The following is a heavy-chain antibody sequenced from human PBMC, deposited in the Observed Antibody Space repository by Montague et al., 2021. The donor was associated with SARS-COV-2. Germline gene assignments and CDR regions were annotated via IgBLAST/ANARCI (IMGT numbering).Heavy chain of an antibody. D-gene: IGHD2-2*02. J-gene: IGHJ6*03. CDR3: ARLGDGIVPSPILGPGPYYSFYYMDV. V-gene: IGHV4-34*01. CDR1: GESFSRYY. CDR2: ISQSGNT. Sequence: SETLSLTCAVFGESFSRYYWSWIRQPPGKGLEWIGEISQSGNTKYNPSLQSRVSISLDTSRNQFSLKVSSVTAADTAIYYCARLGDGIVPSPILGPGPYYSFYYMDVWGKGTPVTVSS.